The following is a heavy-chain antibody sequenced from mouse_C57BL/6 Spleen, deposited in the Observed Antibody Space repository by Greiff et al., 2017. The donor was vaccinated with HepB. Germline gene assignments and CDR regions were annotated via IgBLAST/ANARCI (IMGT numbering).Heavy chain of an antibody. CDR1: GFSLTSYG. Sequence: VKLMESGPGLVQPSQSLSITCTVSGFSLTSYGVHWVRQSPGKGLEWLGVIWSGGSTDYNAAFISRLSISKDNSKSQVFFKMNSLQADDTAIYYCASYSNYGGYAMDYWGQGTSVTVSS. CDR3: ASYSNYGGYAMDY. J-gene: IGHJ4*01. CDR2: IWSGGST. V-gene: IGHV2-2*01. D-gene: IGHD2-5*01.